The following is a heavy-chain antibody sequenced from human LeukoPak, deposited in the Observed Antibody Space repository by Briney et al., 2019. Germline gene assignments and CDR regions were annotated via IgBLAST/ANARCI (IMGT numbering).Heavy chain of an antibody. J-gene: IGHJ4*02. V-gene: IGHV3-23*01. Sequence: PGGPLRLSFSASGFPINSFTMKYVRQAPGGGVEWVSIIRGAVGGTYYADSVKGRFTISRDNFENTLYLQMNYLREEDTALYYCAKAFSSGWSPFDYWGQGALVTVSS. CDR2: IRGAVGGT. CDR1: GFPINSFT. CDR3: AKAFSSGWSPFDY. D-gene: IGHD6-19*01.